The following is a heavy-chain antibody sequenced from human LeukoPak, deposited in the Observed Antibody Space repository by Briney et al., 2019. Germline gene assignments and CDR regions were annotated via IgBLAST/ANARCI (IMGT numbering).Heavy chain of an antibody. CDR1: GFTFSSYS. Sequence: GGSLRLSCAASGFTFSSYSMNWVRQAPGKGLEWVAVIWYDGSNKYYADSVKGRFTISRDNSKNTLYLQMNSLRAEDTAVYYCARDWNYHALGYWGQGTLVTVSS. J-gene: IGHJ4*02. CDR2: IWYDGSNK. V-gene: IGHV3-33*08. D-gene: IGHD1-7*01. CDR3: ARDWNYHALGY.